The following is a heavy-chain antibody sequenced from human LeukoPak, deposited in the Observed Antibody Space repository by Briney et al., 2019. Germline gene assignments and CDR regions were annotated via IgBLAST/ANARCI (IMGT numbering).Heavy chain of an antibody. V-gene: IGHV4-30-4*01. J-gene: IGHJ3*02. CDR3: ARVEGPDYGDYFRGDAFDI. Sequence: PSQTLSLTCTVSGGSISSGDYYWSWIRQPPGKGLEWIGYIYYSGSTYYNPSLKSRVTISVDTSKNQFSLKLSSVTAADTAVYYCARVEGPDYGDYFRGDAFDIWGQGTMVTVPS. CDR2: IYYSGST. CDR1: GGSISSGDYY. D-gene: IGHD4-17*01.